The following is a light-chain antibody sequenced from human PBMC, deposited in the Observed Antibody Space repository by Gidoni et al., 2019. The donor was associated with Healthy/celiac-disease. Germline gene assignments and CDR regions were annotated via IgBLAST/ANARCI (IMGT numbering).Light chain of an antibody. V-gene: IGKV2-28*01. Sequence: DIVMTQSPLSLPVTPGEPASISCRSIQSLLHSNGYNYLDWYLQKPGHSPQLLIYLVSNRASGVPDRFSGSGSGTDFTLKISRVEAEDVGVYYCMQALQTPITFGQGTRLEIK. CDR3: MQALQTPIT. CDR2: LVS. CDR1: QSLLHSNGYNY. J-gene: IGKJ5*01.